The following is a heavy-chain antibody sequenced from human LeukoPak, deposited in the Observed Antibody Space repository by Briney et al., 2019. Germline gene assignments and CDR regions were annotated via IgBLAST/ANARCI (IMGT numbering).Heavy chain of an antibody. J-gene: IGHJ6*04. CDR1: GFSFSSYS. Sequence: GGSLRLSCAASGFSFSSYSMNWVRQAPGKGLEWVSSITTSSSYIYYADSVKGRFTISRDNAKNSLFLQMNSLRAEDTAVYYCAELGITMIGGVWGKGTTVTISS. CDR3: AELGITMIGGV. V-gene: IGHV3-21*01. CDR2: ITTSSSYI. D-gene: IGHD3-10*02.